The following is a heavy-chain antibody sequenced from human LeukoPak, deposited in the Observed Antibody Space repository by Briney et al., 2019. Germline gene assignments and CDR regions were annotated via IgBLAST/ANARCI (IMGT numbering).Heavy chain of an antibody. CDR3: ARHSIGIAARRNFDP. CDR2: IYHSGST. Sequence: SETLSLTCTVSGYSIGSGYYWGWIRQPPGKGLEWIGSIYHSGSTYYNPSLKSRVTISVDTSKNQFSLKLSSVTAADTAVYYCARHSIGIAARRNFDPWGQGTLVTVSS. D-gene: IGHD6-6*01. J-gene: IGHJ5*02. V-gene: IGHV4-38-2*02. CDR1: GYSIGSGYY.